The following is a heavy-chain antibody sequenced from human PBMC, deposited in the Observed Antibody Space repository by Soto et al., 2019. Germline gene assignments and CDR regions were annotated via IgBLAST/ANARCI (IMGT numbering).Heavy chain of an antibody. J-gene: IGHJ6*03. V-gene: IGHV1-8*01. Sequence: QVQLVQSGAEVKKPGASVRVSCKASGYVFPSYDITGVGQAPGHGLEWMGWVNPGSGYKGYAQNFQGRVTLTRNMSISTVYMELSSLRSEDTAVYYCARADPRHYYMDVWGKGTTVTVSS. CDR1: GYVFPSYD. CDR3: ARADPRHYYMDV. CDR2: VNPGSGYK.